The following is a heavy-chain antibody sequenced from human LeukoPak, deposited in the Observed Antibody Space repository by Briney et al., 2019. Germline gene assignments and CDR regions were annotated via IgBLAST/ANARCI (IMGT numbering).Heavy chain of an antibody. CDR3: ANLWGSYRWSRRNDAFDI. CDR1: GFTFSSYA. Sequence: PGGSLRLSCAASGFTFSSYAMSWVRQVPGKGLEWVSAISGSGGSTYYADSVKGRFTISRDNSKNTLYLQMNSLRAEDAAVYYCANLWGSYRWSRRNDAFDIWGQGTMVTVSS. CDR2: ISGSGGST. V-gene: IGHV3-23*01. D-gene: IGHD3-16*02. J-gene: IGHJ3*02.